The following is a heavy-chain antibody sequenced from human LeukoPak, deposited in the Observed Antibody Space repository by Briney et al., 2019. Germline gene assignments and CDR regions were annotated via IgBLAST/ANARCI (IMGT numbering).Heavy chain of an antibody. D-gene: IGHD3-9*01. V-gene: IGHV3-23*01. CDR1: GFTFNDAW. Sequence: GGSLRLSCAASGFTFNDAWMSWVRQAPGKGLEWVSAIGGSGGTTYYADSVKGRFTISRDNSKNTLSLQMNSLRAEDTAVYYCATDIFDYWGQGTLVTVSS. CDR3: ATDIFDY. CDR2: IGGSGGTT. J-gene: IGHJ4*02.